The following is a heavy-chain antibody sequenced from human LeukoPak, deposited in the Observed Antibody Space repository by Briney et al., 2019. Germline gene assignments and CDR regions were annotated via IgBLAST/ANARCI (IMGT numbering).Heavy chain of an antibody. CDR3: ARELIVVVPAAIHRYYYYGMDV. CDR2: ISYDGSNK. Sequence: GRSLRLSCAASGFTFSSYAMHWVRQAPGKGLEWVAVISYDGSNKYYADSVKGRFTISRDNSKNTLYLQMNSLRAEDTAVYYCARELIVVVPAAIHRYYYYGMDVWGQGTTVTVSS. J-gene: IGHJ6*02. V-gene: IGHV3-30*04. D-gene: IGHD2-2*01. CDR1: GFTFSSYA.